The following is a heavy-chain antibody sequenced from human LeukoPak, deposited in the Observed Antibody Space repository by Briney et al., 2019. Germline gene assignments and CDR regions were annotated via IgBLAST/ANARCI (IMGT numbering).Heavy chain of an antibody. CDR1: GGSISSYY. D-gene: IGHD3-3*01. J-gene: IGHJ1*01. Sequence: SETLSLTCTVSGGSISSYYWSWIRQPPGKGLEWIGYIYYTGSTNYNPSLKSRVTISVDTSKNQFSLKLTSVTAADTAVYYCARVGITIFGVGPEYFQHWGQGTLVTVSS. CDR2: IYYTGST. CDR3: ARVGITIFGVGPEYFQH. V-gene: IGHV4-59*01.